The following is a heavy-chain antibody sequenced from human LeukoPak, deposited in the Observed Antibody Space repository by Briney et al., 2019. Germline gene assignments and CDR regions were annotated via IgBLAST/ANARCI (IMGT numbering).Heavy chain of an antibody. J-gene: IGHJ3*02. CDR3: ARGEMITFGGVIVISTFDI. Sequence: ASVKVSCKTSGYTFTGYYIQWVRQAPGQGLEWMGYINPTSGGTNYAQEFQGRVTKTRDTSISTAYMELSRLTSDDTAVYYCARGEMITFGGVIVISTFDIWGQGTMVTVS. CDR1: GYTFTGYY. CDR2: INPTSGGT. V-gene: IGHV1-2*02. D-gene: IGHD3-16*02.